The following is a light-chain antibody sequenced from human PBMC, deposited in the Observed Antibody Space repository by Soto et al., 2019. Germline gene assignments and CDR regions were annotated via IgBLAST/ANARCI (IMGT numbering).Light chain of an antibody. V-gene: IGLV2-23*01. Sequence: QSALTQPASVSGSPGQSITISCTGTSSDVGSYNLVSWNQQHPGKAPKLMIYEDSKRPSGVSNRFSGSKSGNTASLTISGLQAEDEADYYCCSYAGSSKVLFGGGTKVTVL. CDR1: SSDVGSYNL. J-gene: IGLJ2*01. CDR3: CSYAGSSKVL. CDR2: EDS.